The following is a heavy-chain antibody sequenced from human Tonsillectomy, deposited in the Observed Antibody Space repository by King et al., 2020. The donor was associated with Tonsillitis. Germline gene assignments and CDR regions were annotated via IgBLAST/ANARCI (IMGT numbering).Heavy chain of an antibody. Sequence: VQLQQWGAGLLKPSETLSLTCAVYGGSFSGFYWSWIRQPPGKGLEWTGEINHSGSTNYNPSLKSRVTISVDTSKNQFSLKLSSVTAADTAMYYCARCNYGDRDAFVIWGQGKMVPVSS. CDR2: INHSGST. J-gene: IGHJ3*02. V-gene: IGHV4-34*01. D-gene: IGHD4-17*01. CDR3: ARCNYGDRDAFVI. CDR1: GGSFSGFY.